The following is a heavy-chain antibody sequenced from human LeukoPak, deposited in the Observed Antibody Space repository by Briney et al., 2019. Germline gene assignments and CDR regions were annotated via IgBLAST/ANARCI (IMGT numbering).Heavy chain of an antibody. CDR1: GRSITSYY. V-gene: IGHV4-4*07. J-gene: IGHJ6*02. CDR2: IYTSGSN. D-gene: IGHD6-13*01. Sequence: SETLSLTCTVSGRSITSYYCSWLRQPAGKGLEWMGRIYTSGSNNYNPPLKSRVTMSVDTSKNQFSLKLSSVTAADTAVYYCARDQGMGSSATYYYYCMDVGGQGTTVTVSS. CDR3: ARDQGMGSSATYYYYCMDV.